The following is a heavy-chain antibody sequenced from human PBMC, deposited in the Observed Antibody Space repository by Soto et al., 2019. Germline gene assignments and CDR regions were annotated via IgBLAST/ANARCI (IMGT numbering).Heavy chain of an antibody. CDR1: GFTFSSYA. V-gene: IGHV3-30-3*01. CDR2: ISYDGSNK. CDR3: ARDHGLWGVRVPRWFDP. J-gene: IGHJ5*02. D-gene: IGHD3-10*01. Sequence: GGSLRLSCAASGFTFSSYAMHWVRQAPGKGLEWVAVISYDGSNKYYADSVKGRFTFSRDNSKNTLYLQMNSLRAEDTAVYYCARDHGLWGVRVPRWFDPWGQGTLVTVSS.